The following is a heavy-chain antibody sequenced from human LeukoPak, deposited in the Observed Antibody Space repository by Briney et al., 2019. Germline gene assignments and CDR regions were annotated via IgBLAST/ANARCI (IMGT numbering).Heavy chain of an antibody. CDR3: ARSSYSSSSSV. CDR2: IWYDGSNK. Sequence: GGSLRLSCAASGFTFSSYGMHWVRQAPGKGLEWVAVIWYDGSNKYYADSVKGRFTISRDNSKNTLYLQMNSLRAEDTAVYYCARSSYSSSSSVWGQGTMVTVSS. CDR1: GFTFSSYG. V-gene: IGHV3-33*01. D-gene: IGHD6-6*01. J-gene: IGHJ3*01.